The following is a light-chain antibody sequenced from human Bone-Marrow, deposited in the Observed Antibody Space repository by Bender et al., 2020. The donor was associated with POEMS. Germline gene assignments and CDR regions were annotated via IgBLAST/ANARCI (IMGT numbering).Light chain of an antibody. Sequence: SYVLTQPPSVSVAPGKTARITCGGNSIGTKSVHWYQQKPGQAPVLVIYYDTDRPSGIPDRFSGSKSGTSASLAISGLQSEDEADYYCAAWEDSLNGWVFGGGTKLTVL. V-gene: IGLV3-21*01. J-gene: IGLJ3*02. CDR1: SIGTKS. CDR3: AAWEDSLNGWV. CDR2: YDT.